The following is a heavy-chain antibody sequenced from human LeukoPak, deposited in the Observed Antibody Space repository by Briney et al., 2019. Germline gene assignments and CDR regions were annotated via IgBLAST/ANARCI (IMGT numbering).Heavy chain of an antibody. CDR2: IYYDRSNK. CDR1: GLSLSSYG. D-gene: IGHD3-10*01. CDR3: AREQPRGGMDV. J-gene: IGHJ6*02. V-gene: IGHV3-33*01. Sequence: PGRSLRLSCAASGLSLSSYGMHWVRQGPAIVLKWVALIYYDRSNKYYADSVKCRFAISRDNSKNTLYLQKNRLRAEDTAEYYCAREQPRGGMDVWGQGTTVIVSS.